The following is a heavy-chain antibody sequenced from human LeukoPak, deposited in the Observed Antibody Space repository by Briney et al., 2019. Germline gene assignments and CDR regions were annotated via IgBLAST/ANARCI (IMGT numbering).Heavy chain of an antibody. CDR3: AREALWFGELLGAFDI. D-gene: IGHD3-10*01. J-gene: IGHJ3*02. CDR1: GYTFTNYG. CDR2: ISGYNGNT. V-gene: IGHV1-18*01. Sequence: ASVKVSCKASGYTFTNYGIGWVRQAPGQGLEWMGWISGYNGNTNYVQKFQGRVTMTTDTSTRTAYMEVRSLRSDDTAVYYCAREALWFGELLGAFDIWGQGTKVTVSS.